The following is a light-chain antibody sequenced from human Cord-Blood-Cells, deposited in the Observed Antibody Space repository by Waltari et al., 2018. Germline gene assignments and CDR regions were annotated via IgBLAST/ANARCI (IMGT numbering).Light chain of an antibody. Sequence: QSALTQPASVSGSPGQSITISCTGTSSDVGGYNYVSWYQQHPGKAPKLMVDKVSNRASGGSNRFSGSKSGNTASLTISGLQAEDEADYYCSSYTSSSTYVFGTGTKVTVL. V-gene: IGLV2-14*01. CDR3: SSYTSSSTYV. CDR1: SSDVGGYNY. J-gene: IGLJ1*01. CDR2: KVS.